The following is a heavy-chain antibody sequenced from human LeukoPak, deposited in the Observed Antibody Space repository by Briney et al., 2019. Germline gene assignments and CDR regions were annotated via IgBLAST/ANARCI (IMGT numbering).Heavy chain of an antibody. Sequence: GGSLRLSCAASGFTFSSYGMHWVRQAPGKGLEWVAFIRYDGSNKYYADSVKGRFTISRDNSKNTLYLQMNSLRAEDTAVYYCAKDLVNYGSGSSTIVDYWGQGTPVTVSS. CDR2: IRYDGSNK. CDR3: AKDLVNYGSGSSTIVDY. CDR1: GFTFSSYG. V-gene: IGHV3-30*02. D-gene: IGHD3-10*01. J-gene: IGHJ4*02.